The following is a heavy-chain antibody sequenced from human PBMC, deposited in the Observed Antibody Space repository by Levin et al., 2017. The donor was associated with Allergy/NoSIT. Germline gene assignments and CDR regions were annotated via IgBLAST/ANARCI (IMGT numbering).Heavy chain of an antibody. Sequence: GGSLRLSCEASGFTFNSYGMHWVRQAPGKGLEWVALISNDGDNKYYVESVEGRFTISRDNSKNTVYLQMNSLRPEDTAVYYCVQGFRYLQWLLRYWGQGTLVTVSS. V-gene: IGHV3-30*18. CDR3: VQGFRYLQWLLRY. CDR1: GFTFNSYG. CDR2: ISNDGDNK. D-gene: IGHD3-3*01. J-gene: IGHJ4*02.